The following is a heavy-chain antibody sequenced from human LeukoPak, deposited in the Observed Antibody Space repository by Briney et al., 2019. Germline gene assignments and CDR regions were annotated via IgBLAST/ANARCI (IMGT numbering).Heavy chain of an antibody. Sequence: PGGSLRLSCVASGFTFDDYAMHWVRQAPGKGLEWVSGISWNSGSIGYADSVKGRFTISRDNAKNSLYLQMNSLRAEDTALYYCAKDLSYGSGEYYGMDVWGQGTTVTVSS. D-gene: IGHD3-10*01. V-gene: IGHV3-9*01. J-gene: IGHJ6*02. CDR3: AKDLSYGSGEYYGMDV. CDR2: ISWNSGSI. CDR1: GFTFDDYA.